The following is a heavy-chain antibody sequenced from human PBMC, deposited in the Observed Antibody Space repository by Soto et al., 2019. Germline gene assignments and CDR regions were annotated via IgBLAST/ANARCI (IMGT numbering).Heavy chain of an antibody. CDR3: AKVGEVLRFLEWLSDYYYYYGMDV. J-gene: IGHJ6*01. CDR2: ISYDGSNK. V-gene: IGHV3-30*18. CDR1: GFTFSSYG. D-gene: IGHD3-3*01. Sequence: GGSLRLSCAASGFTFSSYGMHWVRQAPGKGLEWVAVISYDGSNKYYADSVKGRFTISRDNSKNTLYLQMNSLRAEDTAVYYCAKVGEVLRFLEWLSDYYYYYGMDVWGQGTTVTGSS.